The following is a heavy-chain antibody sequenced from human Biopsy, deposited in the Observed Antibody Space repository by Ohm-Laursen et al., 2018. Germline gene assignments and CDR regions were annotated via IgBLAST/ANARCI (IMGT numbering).Heavy chain of an antibody. D-gene: IGHD4-23*01. CDR2: ISHTGYT. V-gene: IGHV4-59*08. CDR1: GDSISSYY. CDR3: ARGSNEYGGLYFPH. J-gene: IGHJ1*01. Sequence: PGTLSLTCTVSGDSISSYYWSWIRQPPGKGLEWIGHISHTGYTSYKSSLKSRVTISLDTSRKHFSLRLTSLAAADTAVYYCARGSNEYGGLYFPHWGQGTLVTVSS.